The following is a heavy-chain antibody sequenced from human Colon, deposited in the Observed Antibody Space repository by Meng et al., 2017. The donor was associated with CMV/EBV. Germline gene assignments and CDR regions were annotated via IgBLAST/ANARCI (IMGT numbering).Heavy chain of an antibody. CDR3: ARAPYNWNDEGWFDP. J-gene: IGHJ5*02. V-gene: IGHV1-2*02. CDR2: INPNSGGT. CDR1: GYTFTGYD. Sequence: QAEVGAAGGEVKKAGAKVNVSRKASGYTFTGYDMHWVRQAPGQGLEWRGWINPNSGGTNYAQKFQGRVTMTRDTSISTAYMELSRLRSDDTAVYYCARAPYNWNDEGWFDPWGQGTLVTVSS. D-gene: IGHD1-20*01.